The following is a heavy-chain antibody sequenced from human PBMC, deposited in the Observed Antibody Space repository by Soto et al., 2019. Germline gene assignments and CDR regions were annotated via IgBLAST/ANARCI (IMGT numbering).Heavy chain of an antibody. Sequence: QLQLQESGPGLVKPSETLSLTCSVSGGSISTSSYFWGWIRQPPGKGLEWVGAVHYSGSANYRSSLQSRVTISVDTSQNQFSLRLRPVTAADTAVYYCARHRWGSGSYSGLLDFWGQGALVTGSS. CDR2: VHYSGSA. CDR1: GGSISTSSYF. V-gene: IGHV4-39*01. D-gene: IGHD3-10*01. CDR3: ARHRWGSGSYSGLLDF. J-gene: IGHJ4*02.